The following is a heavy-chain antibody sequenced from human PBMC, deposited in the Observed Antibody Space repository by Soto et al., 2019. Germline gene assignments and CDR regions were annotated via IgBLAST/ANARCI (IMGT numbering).Heavy chain of an antibody. CDR2: IRQDGGAQ. D-gene: IGHD3-10*01. CDR3: VRGGHGSGSYLGSY. V-gene: IGHV3-7*03. Sequence: EVQLVESGGGLAQPGGSLRLSCVASGFTFTTYWMSWVRQAPGKGLEWVANIRQDGGAQYYVDCVKGRFTISRDNAKNSVHLQLDSLRAEDTDVYYCVRGGHGSGSYLGSYWGQGILVTVSS. CDR1: GFTFTTYW. J-gene: IGHJ4*02.